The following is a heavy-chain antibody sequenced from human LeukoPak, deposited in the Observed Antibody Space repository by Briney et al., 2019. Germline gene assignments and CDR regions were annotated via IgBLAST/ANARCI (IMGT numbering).Heavy chain of an antibody. CDR1: GYTFTSYY. CDR2: INPSGGST. Sequence: ASVKVSCKASGYTFTSYYMHWVRQAPGQGLEWMGIINPSGGSTSYAQKFQGRVTMTRDTSISTAYMELSRLRSDDTAVYYCAREVDGSSTSSLNWFDPWGQGTLVTVSS. D-gene: IGHD2-2*01. V-gene: IGHV1-46*01. J-gene: IGHJ5*02. CDR3: AREVDGSSTSSLNWFDP.